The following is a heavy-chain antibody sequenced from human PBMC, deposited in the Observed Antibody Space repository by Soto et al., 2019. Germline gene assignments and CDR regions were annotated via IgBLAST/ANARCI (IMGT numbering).Heavy chain of an antibody. CDR1: GFSLSTSGVG. J-gene: IGHJ4*02. D-gene: IGHD6-13*01. V-gene: IGHV2-5*02. CDR3: ALTQYYSSSLDY. Sequence: SGPTLVKPTQTLTLTCSFSGFSLSTSGVGVGWIRQPPGKALEWLALIYWDDDKRYSPSLKSRLTIAKDTSKNRVVLTLTNMDPVDTATYYCALTQYYSSSLDYWGQGTLVTVSS. CDR2: IYWDDDK.